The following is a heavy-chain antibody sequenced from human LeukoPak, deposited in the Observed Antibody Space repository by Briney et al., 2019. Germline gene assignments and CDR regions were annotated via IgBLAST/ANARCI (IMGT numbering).Heavy chain of an antibody. J-gene: IGHJ4*02. Sequence: GGSLRLSCAASGFTFSSYSMNWVRQAPGKGLEWVSSISGSGGTTYYAGSVKGRFTISRDNSKNTLFLQMNSLRADDTAIYYCAKRDFWGQGTLVTVSS. CDR2: ISGSGGTT. V-gene: IGHV3-23*01. CDR1: GFTFSSYS. CDR3: AKRDF.